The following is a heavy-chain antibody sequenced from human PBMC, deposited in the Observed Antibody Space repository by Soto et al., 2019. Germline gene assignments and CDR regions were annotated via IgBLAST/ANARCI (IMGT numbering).Heavy chain of an antibody. D-gene: IGHD5-12*01. Sequence: QVQLQQWGAGLLKPSETLSLTCAVYGGSFSGYYWSWIRQPPGKGLEWIGEINHSGSTNYNPSLKSRVTISVDTSKNQFSLKLSSVTAADTAVYYCARETEYSGYDGYWGQGTLVTVSS. V-gene: IGHV4-34*01. CDR2: INHSGST. CDR3: ARETEYSGYDGY. J-gene: IGHJ4*02. CDR1: GGSFSGYY.